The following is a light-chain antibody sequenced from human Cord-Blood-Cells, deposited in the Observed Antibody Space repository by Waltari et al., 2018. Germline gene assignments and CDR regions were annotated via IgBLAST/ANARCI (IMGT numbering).Light chain of an antibody. CDR3: SSYTSSSTWV. CDR1: SSDVGGYNY. J-gene: IGLJ3*02. Sequence: QSALTQPASVSGSPGQSITISSPGPSSDVGGYNYVSWYQQHPGKAPKLMIYDVSNRPSGVSNRFSGSKSGNTASLTISGLQAEDEADYYCSSYTSSSTWVFGGGTKLTVL. CDR2: DVS. V-gene: IGLV2-14*03.